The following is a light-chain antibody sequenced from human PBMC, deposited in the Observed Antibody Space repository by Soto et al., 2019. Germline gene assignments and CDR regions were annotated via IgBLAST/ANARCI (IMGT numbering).Light chain of an antibody. CDR2: AAS. Sequence: DIQMTQSPYSLSASVGDRVTITCRASHTISSYLNWYQQNPEEAPKLLIYAASTLQSGVPSRFSGSGSGTDFNLTISSLHPEDFATYYCLQSSKIPYTLGQETPLEIK. CDR3: LQSSKIPYT. CDR1: HTISSY. V-gene: IGKV1-39*01. J-gene: IGKJ2*01.